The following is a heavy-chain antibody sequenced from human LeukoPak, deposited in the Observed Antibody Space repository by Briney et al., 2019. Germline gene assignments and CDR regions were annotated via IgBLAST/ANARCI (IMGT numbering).Heavy chain of an antibody. D-gene: IGHD2-2*01. CDR2: IYTSGST. Sequence: SETLSLTCTVSGGSIGGYYWSWIRQPAGKGLEWIGRIYTSGSTTYNPSLKSRVTMSVDTSRNQFSLKLSSVTAADTAVYYCARATSWYVSCFDPWGQGTLVTVSS. CDR1: GGSIGGYY. J-gene: IGHJ5*02. V-gene: IGHV4-4*07. CDR3: ARATSWYVSCFDP.